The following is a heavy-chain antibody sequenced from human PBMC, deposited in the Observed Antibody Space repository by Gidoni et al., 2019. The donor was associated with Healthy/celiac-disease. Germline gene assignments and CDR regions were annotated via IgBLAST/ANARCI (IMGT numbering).Heavy chain of an antibody. CDR1: GFTVSSNY. J-gene: IGHJ1*01. CDR3: AREEIVGARVIQH. Sequence: EVQLVESGGGLIQPGGSLRLSCAASGFTVSSNYMSWVRQAPGKGLEWVSVIYSGGSTYYADSVKGRFTISRDNSKNTLYLQMNSLRAEDTAVYYCAREEIVGARVIQHWGQGTLVTVSS. CDR2: IYSGGST. D-gene: IGHD1-26*01. V-gene: IGHV3-53*01.